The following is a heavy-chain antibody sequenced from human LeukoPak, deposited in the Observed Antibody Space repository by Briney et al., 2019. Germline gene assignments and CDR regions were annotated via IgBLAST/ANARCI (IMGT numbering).Heavy chain of an antibody. D-gene: IGHD2-15*01. CDR3: ASLAAGYCSGGSCTEPSFDY. V-gene: IGHV3-7*01. CDR1: GFTFSSYW. CDR2: IKQDGSEK. Sequence: GGSLRLSCAASGFTFSSYWMSWVRQAPGKGLEWVANIKQDGSEKYYVDSVKGRFTISRDNAKNSLYLQMNSLRAEDTAVYYCASLAAGYCSGGSCTEPSFDYWGQGTLVTVSS. J-gene: IGHJ4*02.